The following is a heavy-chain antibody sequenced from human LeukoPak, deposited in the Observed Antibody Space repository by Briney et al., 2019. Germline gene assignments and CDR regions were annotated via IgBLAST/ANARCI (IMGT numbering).Heavy chain of an antibody. J-gene: IGHJ6*03. Sequence: GGSLRLSCAVSEFSFSRFGMTWVRQAPGKGLEWVSSISSSSSDIYYVDSVKGRFTISRDNSKNSLYLQMNSLRAEDTAVYYRATGYSGYHSNYYYMDVWGKGTTVTVSS. V-gene: IGHV3-21*01. D-gene: IGHD5-12*01. CDR3: ATGYSGYHSNYYYMDV. CDR1: EFSFSRFG. CDR2: ISSSSSDI.